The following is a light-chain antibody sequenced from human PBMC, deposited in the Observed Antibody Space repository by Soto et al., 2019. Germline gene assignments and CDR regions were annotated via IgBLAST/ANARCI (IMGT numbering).Light chain of an antibody. J-gene: IGKJ2*02. Sequence: DIQMTQSPSSLSASVGDRVTITCRASQSISSYLNWYQQKPGKAPKLLIYAASSLHSGVPSRFSGSGSGTDFTLTISSLQPEDFATYYCQQRYSTPRTFGQGTMLEIK. CDR3: QQRYSTPRT. V-gene: IGKV1-39*01. CDR1: QSISSY. CDR2: AAS.